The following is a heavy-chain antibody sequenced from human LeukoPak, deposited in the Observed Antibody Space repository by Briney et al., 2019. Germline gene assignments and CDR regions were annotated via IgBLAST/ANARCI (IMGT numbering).Heavy chain of an antibody. CDR2: FDPEDGET. CDR1: GYTLTELS. J-gene: IGHJ4*02. D-gene: IGHD3-3*01. Sequence: ASVKVSCKVSGYTLTELSMHWVRQAPGKGLEWMGGFDPEDGETIYAQKSQGRVTMTTDTSTSTAYMELRSLRSDDTAVYYCARFYDFWSGYLSLGDYWGQGTLVTVSS. V-gene: IGHV1-24*01. CDR3: ARFYDFWSGYLSLGDY.